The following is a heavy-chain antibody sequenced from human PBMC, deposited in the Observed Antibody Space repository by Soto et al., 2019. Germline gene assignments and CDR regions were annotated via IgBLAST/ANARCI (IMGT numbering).Heavy chain of an antibody. CDR2: IYHSGSI. J-gene: IGHJ5*02. V-gene: IGHV4-30-2*01. Sequence: PSETLSLTCAVSGGSISSGGYSWSWIRQPPGKGLEWIGYIYHSGSIYHNPSLKSRVTISVDRSKNQFSLKLSSVTAADTAVYYCARVPSPWGQGTLVTVSS. CDR3: ARVPSP. CDR1: GGSISSGGYS.